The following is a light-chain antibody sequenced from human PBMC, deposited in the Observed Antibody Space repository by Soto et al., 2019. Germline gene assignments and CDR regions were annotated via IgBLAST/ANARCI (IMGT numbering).Light chain of an antibody. J-gene: IGLJ3*02. Sequence: QPVLTQSPSASASLGASVKLTCTLSSGHSSYAIACYQQQPEKGPRYLMKLNSDGSHTKGDGIPDRFSGSSSGAERYLTISSLRSEDESDYHCQTWGTGYWVFGGGTKLTVL. CDR2: LNSDGSH. CDR3: QTWGTGYWV. CDR1: SGHSSYA. V-gene: IGLV4-69*01.